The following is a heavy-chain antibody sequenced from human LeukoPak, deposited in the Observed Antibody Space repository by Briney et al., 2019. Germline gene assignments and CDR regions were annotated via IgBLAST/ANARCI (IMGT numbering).Heavy chain of an antibody. D-gene: IGHD3-10*01. CDR1: GYTFTGYY. Sequence: GASVKVSCKASGYTFTGYYMHWVRQAPGQGLEWMGWINPNSGGTNYAQKFQGRVTMTRDTSISTAYMELSRLRSDDTAVYYCARDGTPRVRGPETYYYYYMDVWGKGTTVTVSS. CDR2: INPNSGGT. V-gene: IGHV1-2*02. CDR3: ARDGTPRVRGPETYYYYYMDV. J-gene: IGHJ6*03.